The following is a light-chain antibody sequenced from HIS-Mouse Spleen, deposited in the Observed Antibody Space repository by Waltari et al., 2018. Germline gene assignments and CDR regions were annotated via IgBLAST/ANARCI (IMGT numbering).Light chain of an antibody. CDR2: DVS. V-gene: IGLV2-11*01. CDR1: SSDVGCYNY. J-gene: IGLJ1*01. CDR3: CSYAGSYTYV. Sequence: QSALTQPRSVSGSPGQSVTISCTGTSSDVGCYNYVSWYQQHPGKAPKLMIYDVSTRPSGVPDRFSGSKSGNTASLTISGLQAEDEADYYCCSYAGSYTYVFGTGTKVTVL.